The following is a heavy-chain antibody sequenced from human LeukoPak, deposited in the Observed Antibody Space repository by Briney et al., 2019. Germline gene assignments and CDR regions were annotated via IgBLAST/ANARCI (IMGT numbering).Heavy chain of an antibody. J-gene: IGHJ4*02. CDR2: INPNTSGT. Sequence: ASVKVSCKASGYTFTSYYIHWVRQAPGQGLEWMGWINPNTSGTDYAQKFQGRVTMTRDTSISTAYMELSSLESDDTAVYYCARDPPSPVIDFESWGQGTLITVSS. V-gene: IGHV1-2*02. CDR3: ARDPPSPVIDFES. CDR1: GYTFTSYY. D-gene: IGHD2-21*01.